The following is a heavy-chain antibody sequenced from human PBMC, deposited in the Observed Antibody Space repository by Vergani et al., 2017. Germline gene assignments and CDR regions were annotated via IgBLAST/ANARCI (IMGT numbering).Heavy chain of an antibody. CDR2: INPSGGST. CDR3: ARCDRSESITMVRGHVDY. Sequence: QVQLVQSGAEVKKPGASVKVSCKASGYTFTSYYMHWVRQAPGQGLEWMGIINPSGGSTSYAQKFQGRVTMTRDTSTSTVYMELSSLRSEDTAVYYCARCDRSESITMVRGHVDYWGQGTLVTVSS. V-gene: IGHV1-46*01. D-gene: IGHD3-10*01. J-gene: IGHJ4*02. CDR1: GYTFTSYY.